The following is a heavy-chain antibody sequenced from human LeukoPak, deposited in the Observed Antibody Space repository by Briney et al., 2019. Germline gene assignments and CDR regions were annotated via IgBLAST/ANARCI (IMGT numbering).Heavy chain of an antibody. CDR2: INSDGSST. J-gene: IGHJ6*02. CDR3: ARDRSDYSIKYYYYYGMDV. Sequence: GGSLRLSCAASGFTFSSYWMHWVRQAPGKGLVWVSRINSDGSSTSYADSVKGRFTISRDNAKNTLYLQMNSLGAEDTAVFYCARDRSDYSIKYYYYYGMDVWGQGTTVTVSS. V-gene: IGHV3-74*01. CDR1: GFTFSSYW. D-gene: IGHD3-16*01.